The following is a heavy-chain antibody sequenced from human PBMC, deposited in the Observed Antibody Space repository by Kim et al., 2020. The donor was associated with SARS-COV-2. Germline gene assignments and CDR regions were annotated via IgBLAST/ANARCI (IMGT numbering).Heavy chain of an antibody. D-gene: IGHD6-19*01. V-gene: IGHV4-4*07. CDR2: MYISGST. J-gene: IGHJ5*02. CDR3: AREKPAIAVAGDP. Sequence: SETLSLTCTVSGGSISNYYWSWIRQPAGKGLEWIGRMYISGSTNYNPSLKSRVTMSVDTSKNQFSLKLRSVTAADTAVYYCAREKPAIAVAGDPWGQGTLVTVSS. CDR1: GGSISNYY.